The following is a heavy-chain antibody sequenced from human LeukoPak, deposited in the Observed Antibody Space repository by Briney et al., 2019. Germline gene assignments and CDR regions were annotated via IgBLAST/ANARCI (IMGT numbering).Heavy chain of an antibody. Sequence: ASVKVSCKASGYTFTGYYLHWVRQAPGQGLEWMGWINPNSGGTNYAQKFQGRVTMTRDTSISTAYMELSRLRSDDTAVYYCAREATRRAAAANYWGQGTLVTVSS. V-gene: IGHV1-2*02. J-gene: IGHJ4*02. CDR3: AREATRRAAAANY. D-gene: IGHD6-13*01. CDR1: GYTFTGYY. CDR2: INPNSGGT.